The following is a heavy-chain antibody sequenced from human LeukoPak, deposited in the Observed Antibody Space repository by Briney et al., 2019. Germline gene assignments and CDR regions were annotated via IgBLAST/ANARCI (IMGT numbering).Heavy chain of an antibody. CDR3: AREPGLGISSSWSGGFDY. J-gene: IGHJ4*02. Sequence: ASVKVSCKASGYTFTSYYMHWVRQAPGQGLEWMGIINPSGGSTSYAQKFQGRVTMTRDTSTSTVYMELSSLRSEDTAVYYCAREPGLGISSSWSGGFDYWGQGTLVTVSS. D-gene: IGHD6-13*01. CDR1: GYTFTSYY. CDR2: INPSGGST. V-gene: IGHV1-46*01.